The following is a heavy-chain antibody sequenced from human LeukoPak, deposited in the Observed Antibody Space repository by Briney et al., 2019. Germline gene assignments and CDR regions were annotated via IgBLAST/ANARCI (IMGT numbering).Heavy chain of an antibody. D-gene: IGHD1-14*01. J-gene: IGHJ4*02. CDR2: IRYDGTNK. V-gene: IGHV3-30*02. CDR3: TTGRGY. CDR1: GFTFSNAW. Sequence: GGSLRLSCAASGFTFSNAWMSWVRQAPGKGLEWVAFIRYDGTNKYYADSVKGRFTISRDNSKNTLYLQMNSLKTEDTAVYYCTTGRGYWGQGTLVTVSS.